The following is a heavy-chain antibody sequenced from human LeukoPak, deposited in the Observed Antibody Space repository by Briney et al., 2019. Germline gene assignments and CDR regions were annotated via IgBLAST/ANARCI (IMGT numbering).Heavy chain of an antibody. CDR1: GFIFRNYA. J-gene: IGHJ4*02. Sequence: PGGSLRLSCVASGFIFRNYAMSWVRQAPGEGLEWVSGISDNGGGTYYADSLKGRFTISRDNSKNALYLQMNSLRAEDTAVYYCAKDLNSSGWYPPDPLFDYWGQGALVTVSS. CDR3: AKDLNSSGWYPPDPLFDY. CDR2: ISDNGGGT. D-gene: IGHD6-19*01. V-gene: IGHV3-23*01.